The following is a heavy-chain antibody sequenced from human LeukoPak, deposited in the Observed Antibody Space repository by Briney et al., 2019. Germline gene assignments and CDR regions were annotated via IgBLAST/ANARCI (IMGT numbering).Heavy chain of an antibody. D-gene: IGHD3-16*01. Sequence: GGSLRLSCAASGFTFSSYGMHWVRQAPGKGLEWVAFIRYDGSSQYYADSVKGRFTISRDNSKNTLYLQMNSLRAEDTAVYYCARQDFYETATFDYWGQGTLVTVSS. J-gene: IGHJ4*02. V-gene: IGHV3-30*02. CDR3: ARQDFYETATFDY. CDR1: GFTFSSYG. CDR2: IRYDGSSQ.